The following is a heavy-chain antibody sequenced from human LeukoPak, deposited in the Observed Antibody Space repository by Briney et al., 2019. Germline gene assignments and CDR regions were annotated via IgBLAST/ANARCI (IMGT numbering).Heavy chain of an antibody. J-gene: IGHJ5*02. V-gene: IGHV4-30-4*01. Sequence: SETLSLTCTVSGGSISSGDYYWSWIRQPPGTGLEWIGYIYYSGSTYYNPSLKSRVTISVDTSKNQFSLKLSSVTAADTAVYYCARDSEDYYGSGSLTHWFDPWGQGTLVTVSS. D-gene: IGHD3-10*01. CDR3: ARDSEDYYGSGSLTHWFDP. CDR2: IYYSGST. CDR1: GGSISSGDYY.